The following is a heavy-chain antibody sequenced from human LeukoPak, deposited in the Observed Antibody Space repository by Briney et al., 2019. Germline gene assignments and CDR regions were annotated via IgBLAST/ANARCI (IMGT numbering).Heavy chain of an antibody. D-gene: IGHD2-2*01. CDR3: ARGLLCSSTSCYGSLDYGMDV. CDR1: GYTFTSYD. CDR2: MNPNSGNT. J-gene: IGHJ6*02. V-gene: IGHV1-8*01. Sequence: ASVKVSCKASGYTFTSYDINWVRQATGQGLEWMGWMNPNSGNTGYAQKFQGRVTMTRNTSISTAYMELSSLRSEDTAVYYCARGLLCSSTSCYGSLDYGMDVWGQGTTVTVSS.